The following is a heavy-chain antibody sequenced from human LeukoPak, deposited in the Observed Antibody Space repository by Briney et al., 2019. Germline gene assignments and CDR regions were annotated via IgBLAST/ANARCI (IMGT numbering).Heavy chain of an antibody. J-gene: IGHJ4*02. CDR3: ARVAAAGIDY. V-gene: IGHV4-39*01. CDR2: IYYSGST. Sequence: SETLSLTCTVSGGSITLSSYYWGWIRQPPGKGLEWIGSIYYSGSTYYNPSLKSRVTISVDTSKNQFSLKLSSVTAADTAVYYCARVAAAGIDYWGQGTLVTVSS. D-gene: IGHD6-13*01. CDR1: GGSITLSSYY.